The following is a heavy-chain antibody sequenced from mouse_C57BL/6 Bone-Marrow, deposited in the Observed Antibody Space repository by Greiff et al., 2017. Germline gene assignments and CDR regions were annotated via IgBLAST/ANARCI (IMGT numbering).Heavy chain of an antibody. CDR3: ARGEGYYAMDY. V-gene: IGHV1-26*01. Sequence: EVKLKQSGPELVKPGASVKISCKASGYTFTDYYMNWLKQSHGKSLEWMGDIIPNNGGTSYNQKFKGKATLTVDNSSSTAYMVHHSMTSEDSAFYCAARGEGYYAMDYWGQGTSVTVSS. CDR1: GYTFTDYY. CDR2: IIPNNGGT. J-gene: IGHJ4*01.